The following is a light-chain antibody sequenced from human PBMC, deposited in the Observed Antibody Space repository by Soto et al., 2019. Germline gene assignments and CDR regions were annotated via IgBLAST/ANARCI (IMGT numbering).Light chain of an antibody. V-gene: IGKV3-15*01. CDR2: RIF. Sequence: EIVMTQSPATLSVSPGERATLSCRASQSVSGYLDWFHQKPGQAPRLVLLRIFTRAIGVPARFSGSGSETEFTLTISGLQSEDFAVYYCQQYNYWPRTFGQGTKVDIK. J-gene: IGKJ1*01. CDR1: QSVSGY. CDR3: QQYNYWPRT.